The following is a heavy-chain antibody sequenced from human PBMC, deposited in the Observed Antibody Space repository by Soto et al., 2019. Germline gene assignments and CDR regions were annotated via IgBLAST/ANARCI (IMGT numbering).Heavy chain of an antibody. CDR2: TSSDGASK. CDR3: AKDREYGGSSWYYFDF. J-gene: IGHJ4*01. V-gene: IGHV3-30*04. CDR1: GFTFSMYA. Sequence: GGSLRLSCAVSGFTFSMYAMHWARQAPGKGLEWVAVTSSDGASKYYADSVKGRFTISRDNSKNTLFLQMNSLRAEDTAIYSCAKDREYGGSSWYYFDFWGHGTLVTVSA. D-gene: IGHD6-13*01.